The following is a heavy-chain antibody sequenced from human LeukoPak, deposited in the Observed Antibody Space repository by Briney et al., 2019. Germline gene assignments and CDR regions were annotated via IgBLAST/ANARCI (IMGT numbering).Heavy chain of an antibody. CDR1: GGSISSYY. Sequence: PSETLSLTCTVSGGSISSYYWSWIRQPPGKGLEWIGYIYYSGSTNYNPSLKSRVTISVDTSNNQFSLKLNSVTAADTAVYYCARGITTDAFDIWGQGTMVTVSS. CDR3: ARGITTDAFDI. V-gene: IGHV4-59*12. J-gene: IGHJ3*02. D-gene: IGHD3-22*01. CDR2: IYYSGST.